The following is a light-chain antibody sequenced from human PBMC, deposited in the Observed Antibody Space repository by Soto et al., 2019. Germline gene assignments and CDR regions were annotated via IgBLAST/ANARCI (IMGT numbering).Light chain of an antibody. Sequence: EIVMTQSPATLSVSPGERVTLSCRASQSVGSNLAWYQQKPGQTPRLLVFGASTRATGIPARCSGSGSGTEFTLTISSLQSEDFAVYYCQQYKDWRTFGQGTKVEIK. CDR2: GAS. CDR3: QQYKDWRT. CDR1: QSVGSN. V-gene: IGKV3-15*01. J-gene: IGKJ1*01.